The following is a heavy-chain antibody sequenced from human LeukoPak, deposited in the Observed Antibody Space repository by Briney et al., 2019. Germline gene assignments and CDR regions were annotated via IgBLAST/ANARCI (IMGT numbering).Heavy chain of an antibody. V-gene: IGHV4-30-4*01. CDR1: GDSISSGDYY. CDR3: ARGPPRDTYNFNY. J-gene: IGHJ4*02. D-gene: IGHD5-24*01. Sequence: RSSETLSLTCSVSGDSISSGDYYWSWIRQPPGNGLEWIGYIYYSGSTHYNPSLKSRVSILVDTSKNQFSLKLSSVTAADTAVYYCARGPPRDTYNFNYWGQGTLVTVSS. CDR2: IYYSGST.